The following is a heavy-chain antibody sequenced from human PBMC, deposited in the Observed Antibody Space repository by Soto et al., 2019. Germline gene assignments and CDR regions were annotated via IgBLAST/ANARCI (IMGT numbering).Heavy chain of an antibody. CDR1: GDSIGTGAFY. CDR2: VSVSGNA. CDR3: ARALGGVSSAGMDV. J-gene: IGHJ6*02. D-gene: IGHD2-15*01. V-gene: IGHV4-31*03. Sequence: QLQESGPRLVAPSQTLSLRCSVSGDSIGTGAFYWSWVRQVPGKGLEWIGFVSVSGNAFYSPSLTSRVAISLETSENQLSLRLHSVTAADAAVYFCARALGGVSSAGMDVWGQGTTVTVSS.